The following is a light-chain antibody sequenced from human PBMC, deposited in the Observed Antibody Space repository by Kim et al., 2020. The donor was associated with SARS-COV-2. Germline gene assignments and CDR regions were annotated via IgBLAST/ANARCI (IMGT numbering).Light chain of an antibody. CDR3: SSYTSSSTYV. J-gene: IGLJ1*01. Sequence: QYVLTQPASVSGSPGQSITISCTGTSSDVGGYNYVSWYQQHPGKAPKRMIYDVSKRPSGVSNRFSGSKSGNTASLTISGLQAEDEADYYCSSYTSSSTYVFGTGTKVTVL. V-gene: IGLV2-14*01. CDR1: SSDVGGYNY. CDR2: DVS.